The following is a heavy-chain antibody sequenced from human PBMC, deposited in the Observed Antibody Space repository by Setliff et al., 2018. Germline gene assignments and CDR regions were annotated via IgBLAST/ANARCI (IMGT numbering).Heavy chain of an antibody. CDR2: ISTYNGNT. Sequence: ASVKVSCKASGHIFSSYGLSWVRQAPGQGLEWMGWISTYNGNTKYAQKFQGRVTITWVTSISTAYMELSSLRSEDTAVYYCVRVTSGRLDFDYWGQGTPVTVSS. D-gene: IGHD6-19*01. J-gene: IGHJ4*02. V-gene: IGHV1-18*04. CDR3: VRVTSGRLDFDY. CDR1: GHIFSSYG.